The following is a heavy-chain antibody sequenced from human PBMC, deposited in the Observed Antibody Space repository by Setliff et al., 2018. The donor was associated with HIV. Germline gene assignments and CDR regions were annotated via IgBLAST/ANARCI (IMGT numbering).Heavy chain of an antibody. D-gene: IGHD5-18*01. Sequence: SETLSLTCTVSGDSIDSPHCWSWVRQSLEKGLEWIGEVCQRGGINYYPFFWSRAIISMDKPRSYFSLRLTSVTAADTAVYYCARGHIRRIQVWTTPETDLDFWGQGNLVTSPQ. CDR3: ARGHIRRIQVWTTPETDLDF. V-gene: IGHV4-4*02. CDR1: GDSIDSPHC. CDR2: VCQRGGI. J-gene: IGHJ4*02.